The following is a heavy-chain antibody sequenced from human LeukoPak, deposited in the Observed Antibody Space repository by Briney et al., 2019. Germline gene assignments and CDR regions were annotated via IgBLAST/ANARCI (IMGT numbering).Heavy chain of an antibody. Sequence: ASVKVSCKASGYTFTIYYMHWVRQAPGQGLEWMGIINPSGGTTIYAQKFQGRVTLTRDTSTSTVYMELSSLTSEDTAVYYCARLMYGGYESDYWGQGTLVTVSS. CDR2: INPSGGTT. V-gene: IGHV1-46*01. CDR1: GYTFTIYY. D-gene: IGHD5-12*01. J-gene: IGHJ4*02. CDR3: ARLMYGGYESDY.